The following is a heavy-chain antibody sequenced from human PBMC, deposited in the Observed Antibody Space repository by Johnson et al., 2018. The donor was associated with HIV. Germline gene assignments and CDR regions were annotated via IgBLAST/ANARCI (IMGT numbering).Heavy chain of an antibody. CDR1: GFTFSSYA. V-gene: IGHV3-23*04. CDR3: ARDETPSYSSYDAFDI. D-gene: IGHD6-6*01. J-gene: IGHJ3*02. Sequence: MQLVESGGGLVQPGGSLRLSCAASGFTFSSYAMTWVRQVPGKGLEWVSAISATDNSPYYAEVVRGRFPNSRDNSKNTLYLQMNILRAEDTAVYYCARDETPSYSSYDAFDIWGQGTMVTVSS. CDR2: ISATDNSP.